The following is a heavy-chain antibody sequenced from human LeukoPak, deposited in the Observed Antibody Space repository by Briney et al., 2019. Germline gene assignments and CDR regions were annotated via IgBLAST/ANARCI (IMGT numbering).Heavy chain of an antibody. Sequence: SVKVSCKASGGTFSSYAISWVRQAPGQGFEWMGGIIPIFGTANYAQKFQGRVTITADESTSTAYMELSSLRSEDTAVYYCACTHVVVTAINAFDIWGQGTMVTVSS. CDR2: IIPIFGTA. D-gene: IGHD2-21*02. CDR3: ACTHVVVTAINAFDI. V-gene: IGHV1-69*01. CDR1: GGTFSSYA. J-gene: IGHJ3*02.